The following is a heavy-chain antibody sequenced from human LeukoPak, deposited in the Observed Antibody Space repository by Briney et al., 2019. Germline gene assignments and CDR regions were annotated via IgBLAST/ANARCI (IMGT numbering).Heavy chain of an antibody. CDR3: ARGGVNTVTMDY. CDR1: GYTFTSYA. J-gene: IGHJ4*02. V-gene: IGHV1-3*01. CDR2: INAGNGNT. D-gene: IGHD4-17*01. Sequence: ASVKVSCKASGYTFTSYAMHWVRQAPGQRLEWMGWINAGNGNTKYSQKFQGRVTITRDTSASTAYMELSSLRSEDTAVYYCARGGVNTVTMDYWGQGTLVTVSS.